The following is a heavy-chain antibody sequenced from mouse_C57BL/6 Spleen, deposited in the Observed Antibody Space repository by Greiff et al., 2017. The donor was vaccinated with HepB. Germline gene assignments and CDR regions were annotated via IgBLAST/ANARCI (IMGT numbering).Heavy chain of an antibody. D-gene: IGHD4-1*01. CDR2: IDPSDSET. CDR3: ARYTGTRYFDV. Sequence: VQLQQPGAELVRPGSSVKLSCKASGYTFTSYWMHWVKQRPIQGLEWIGNIDPSDSETHYNQKFKDKATLTVDKSSSTAYMQLSSLTSEDSAVYYCARYTGTRYFDVWGTGTTVTVSS. CDR1: GYTFTSYW. J-gene: IGHJ1*03. V-gene: IGHV1-52*01.